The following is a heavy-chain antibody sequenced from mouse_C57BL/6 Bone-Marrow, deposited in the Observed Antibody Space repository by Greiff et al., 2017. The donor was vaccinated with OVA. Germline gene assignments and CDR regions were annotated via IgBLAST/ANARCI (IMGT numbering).Heavy chain of an antibody. Sequence: EVQGVESGGGLVKPGGSLKLSCAASGFTFSSYAMSWVRQTPEKRLEWVATISDGGSYTYYPDNVKGRFTISRDNAKNNLYLQMSHLKSEDTAMYYCARVGEITTVPYWYFDVWGTGTTVTVSS. CDR2: ISDGGSYT. J-gene: IGHJ1*03. D-gene: IGHD2-4*01. CDR3: ARVGEITTVPYWYFDV. CDR1: GFTFSSYA. V-gene: IGHV5-4*01.